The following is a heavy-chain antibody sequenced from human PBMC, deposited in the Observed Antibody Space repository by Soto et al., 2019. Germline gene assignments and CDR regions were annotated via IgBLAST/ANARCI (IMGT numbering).Heavy chain of an antibody. CDR1: GGSISGYY. Sequence: PSETLSLTCTVSGGSISGYYWSWIRRPPGKGLEFIGNVYYSGNTNYNPSLKSRVTMSVDTFKNQFPLKPRSVTAADTAVYYCARGSGSTFDYWGQGTLVTVSS. CDR3: ARGSGSTFDY. V-gene: IGHV4-59*01. D-gene: IGHD3-10*01. J-gene: IGHJ4*02. CDR2: VYYSGNT.